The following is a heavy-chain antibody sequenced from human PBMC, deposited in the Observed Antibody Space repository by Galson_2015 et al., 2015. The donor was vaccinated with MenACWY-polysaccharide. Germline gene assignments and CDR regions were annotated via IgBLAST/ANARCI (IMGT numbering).Heavy chain of an antibody. CDR3: AVNPGY. V-gene: IGHV4-4*02. CDR1: GGSIFINNW. J-gene: IGHJ4*02. CDR2: VYHTGST. Sequence: ETLSLTCAGSGGSIFINNWWSWVRQAPGKGLEWIGEVYHTGSTNYNPSLKSRVTISIDTSKNQFSLKLTSETAADTAVYYCAVNPGYWGQGTLVTVSS.